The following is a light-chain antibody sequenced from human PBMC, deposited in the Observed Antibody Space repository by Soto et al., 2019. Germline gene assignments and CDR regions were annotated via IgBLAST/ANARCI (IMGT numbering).Light chain of an antibody. CDR1: SSDVGSYNL. Sequence: QSALTQPASVSGSPGQSITISCTGTSSDVGSYNLVSWYQQHPDKVPKLIIYEGSKRPSGVPDRFSGSKSGNTASLTISGLQAEDEADYYCCSYAGSYTWVFGGGTKLTVL. V-gene: IGLV2-23*01. J-gene: IGLJ3*02. CDR3: CSYAGSYTWV. CDR2: EGS.